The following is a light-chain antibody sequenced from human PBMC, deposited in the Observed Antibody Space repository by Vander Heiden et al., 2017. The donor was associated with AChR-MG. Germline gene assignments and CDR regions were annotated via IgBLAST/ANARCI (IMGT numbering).Light chain of an antibody. CDR2: DTS. Sequence: QAVVTQEPSLTVSPGGTVTITCGPSTGAVTSTHCPYWLQEKPGQAPRTLIYDTSNKNSWTAARFSGSLSGGRAALTLSGAQPEDEADYYCLLFCSTRVFGGGTKLTVL. CDR1: TGAVTSTHC. CDR3: LLFCSTRV. J-gene: IGLJ3*02. V-gene: IGLV7-46*01.